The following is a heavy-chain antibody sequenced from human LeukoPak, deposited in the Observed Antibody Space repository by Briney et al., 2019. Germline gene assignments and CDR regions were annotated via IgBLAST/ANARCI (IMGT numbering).Heavy chain of an antibody. D-gene: IGHD3-10*01. CDR2: INPNSGGT. J-gene: IGHJ6*02. Sequence: GRSLILSCAASGFTFNSYEMNWVRQAPGQGLEWMGWINPNSGGTNYAQKFQGRVTMTRDTSISTAYMELSRLRSDDTAVYYCARVQGLLWAGESLSKTYGMAACGQGTTVTVSS. CDR1: GFTFNSYE. CDR3: ARVQGLLWAGESLSKTYGMAA. V-gene: IGHV1-2*02.